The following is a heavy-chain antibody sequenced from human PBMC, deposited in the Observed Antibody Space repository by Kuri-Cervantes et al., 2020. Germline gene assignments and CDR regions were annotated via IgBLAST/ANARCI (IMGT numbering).Heavy chain of an antibody. CDR3: AKDGGSGYLSPMNY. CDR2: IVGSGGST. J-gene: IGHJ4*02. Sequence: GGSLRLSRAASGFTFSSYAMGWVRQAPGKGLEWVSGIVGSGGSTYYADSVKGRFTISRDNSKNTLYLQMNSLRAEDTAVYYCAKDGGSGYLSPMNYWGQGTLVTVSS. CDR1: GFTFSSYA. D-gene: IGHD5-12*01. V-gene: IGHV3-23*01.